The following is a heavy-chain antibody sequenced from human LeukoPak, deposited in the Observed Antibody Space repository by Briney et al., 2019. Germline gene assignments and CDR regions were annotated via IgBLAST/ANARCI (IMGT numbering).Heavy chain of an antibody. V-gene: IGHV1-18*01. CDR2: ISAYNGKT. CDR3: ARDTYTSVTAMDV. Sequence: PVASVKVSCKASGYTFTRYGISWVRQAPGQGLEWLGWISAYNGKTDYAQNVQARVTLSTDTSTSTAYMELRSLRSDDSAVYYCARDTYTSVTAMDVWGKGTTVTVSS. J-gene: IGHJ6*03. D-gene: IGHD4-17*01. CDR1: GYTFTRYG.